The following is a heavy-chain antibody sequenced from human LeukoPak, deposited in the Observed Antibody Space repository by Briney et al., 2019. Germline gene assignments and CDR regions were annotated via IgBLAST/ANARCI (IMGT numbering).Heavy chain of an antibody. CDR1: GFTFSDYY. V-gene: IGHV3-11*06. D-gene: IGHD1-1*01. Sequence: GGSLRLSCSASGFTFSDYYMTWIRQAPGKGLEWISNISPTSSYTNHAAAVKGRFIISRDNAMNSLSLQMNSLSAEDTAVYYCARGSFSGTAPFDYWGQGTLVTVSS. CDR2: ISPTSSYT. J-gene: IGHJ4*02. CDR3: ARGSFSGTAPFDY.